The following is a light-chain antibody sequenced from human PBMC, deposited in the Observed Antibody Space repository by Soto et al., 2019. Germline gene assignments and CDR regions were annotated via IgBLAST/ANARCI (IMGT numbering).Light chain of an antibody. CDR3: QSYDGTLSGSYV. CDR2: GTT. J-gene: IGLJ1*01. Sequence: QSVLTQPPSVSGAPGQRVTISCTGSSSNIGAGYDVHWYQQLPGTAPKLVMYGTTNRPSGVPDRFSGSKSGTSASLAITGLQAEDEADYYYQSYDGTLSGSYVFGIGTKLTVL. V-gene: IGLV1-40*01. CDR1: SSNIGAGYD.